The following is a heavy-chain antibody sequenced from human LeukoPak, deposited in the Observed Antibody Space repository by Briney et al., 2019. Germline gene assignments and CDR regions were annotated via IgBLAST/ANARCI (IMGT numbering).Heavy chain of an antibody. CDR2: IIPIFGTA. CDR1: GGTFSSYA. V-gene: IGHV1-69*05. J-gene: IGHJ4*02. D-gene: IGHD6-19*01. Sequence: SVKVSFKASGGTFSSYAISWVRQAPGQGLDWMGGIIPIFGTANYAQKFQGRVTITTDESTSIAYMELSSLRSEDTAVYYCASPYSSGWYAEHEPFDYWGQGTLVTVSS. CDR3: ASPYSSGWYAEHEPFDY.